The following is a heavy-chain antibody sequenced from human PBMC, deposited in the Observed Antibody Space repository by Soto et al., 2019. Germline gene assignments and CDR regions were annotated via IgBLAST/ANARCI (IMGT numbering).Heavy chain of an antibody. J-gene: IGHJ6*04. CDR1: GGTFSNYG. D-gene: IGHD1-1*01. Sequence: QVQLVQSGAEVKKPGSSVKVSCKASGGTFSNYGISWVRQAPGQGLEWMGGIIPMFGTSNYAQKSQGRGTITAYASTSPAHMELSSLRSEDPAVYYCARDRTSTLLDRYYSMEVWGKGTTVTVSS. V-gene: IGHV1-69*01. CDR2: IIPMFGTS. CDR3: ARDRTSTLLDRYYSMEV.